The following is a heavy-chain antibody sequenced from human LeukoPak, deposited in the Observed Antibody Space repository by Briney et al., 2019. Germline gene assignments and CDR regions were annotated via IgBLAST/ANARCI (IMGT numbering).Heavy chain of an antibody. J-gene: IGHJ5*02. Sequence: GASVKVSCKASGYTFTSYGITWVRQAPGQGLEWMGWISVYNGNTNYAQKLQGRLTMTTDTSTSTAYMELRSLRSDDTAVYYCARDDYGDSKGRFDPWGQGTLVTVSS. CDR3: ARDDYGDSKGRFDP. D-gene: IGHD4-17*01. CDR2: ISVYNGNT. CDR1: GYTFTSYG. V-gene: IGHV1-18*01.